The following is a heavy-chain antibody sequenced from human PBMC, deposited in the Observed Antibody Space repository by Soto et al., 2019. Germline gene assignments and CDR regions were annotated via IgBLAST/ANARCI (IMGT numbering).Heavy chain of an antibody. V-gene: IGHV4-59*01. J-gene: IGHJ6*02. D-gene: IGHD2-21*02. Sequence: QVQLQESGPGLVKPSETLSLTCTVSGGTISRYYWSWIRQPPGKGLEWIGYMYNTGSTVYNPSFKRRVTISVDTSKNQFSLKLSSVTAADTAVYYCARDLWGYCGTDCYPLDVWGQGTTVTVSS. CDR2: MYNTGST. CDR3: ARDLWGYCGTDCYPLDV. CDR1: GGTISRYY.